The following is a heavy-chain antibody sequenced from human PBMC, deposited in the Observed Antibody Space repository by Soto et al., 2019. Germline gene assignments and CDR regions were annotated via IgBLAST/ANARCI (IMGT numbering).Heavy chain of an antibody. Sequence: QVQLVQSGAEVKKPGTSVNVSCTASGGTFSSYAISWVRQAPGQGLEWMGGIIPIVGTANYAHKFQGRVTITADESTSTAYMELSSLRSADTAVYYWARGYDYDSSGYSSNAYDVAHGGQGTVVTVPS. CDR1: GGTFSSYA. D-gene: IGHD3-22*01. V-gene: IGHV1-69*01. J-gene: IGHJ4*02. CDR2: IIPIVGTA. CDR3: ARGYDYDSSGYSSNAYDVAH.